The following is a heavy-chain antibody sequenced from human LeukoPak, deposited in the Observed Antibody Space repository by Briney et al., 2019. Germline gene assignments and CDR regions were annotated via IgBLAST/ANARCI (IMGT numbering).Heavy chain of an antibody. J-gene: IGHJ4*02. V-gene: IGHV3-7*01. CDR2: IKQDASEK. CDR3: ASGMSTSHY. D-gene: IGHD3-10*01. CDR1: GFTFSSYW. Sequence: GGSLRLSCAASGFTFSSYWMTWVRQAPGKGLEWVANIKQDASEKYYVDSVRGRFTISRDNAKTSPYLQMSSLRADDTAVYYCASGMSTSHYWGQGTLVTVSS.